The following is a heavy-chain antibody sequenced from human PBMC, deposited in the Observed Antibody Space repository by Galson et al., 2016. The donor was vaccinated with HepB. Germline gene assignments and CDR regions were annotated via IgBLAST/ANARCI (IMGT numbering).Heavy chain of an antibody. CDR3: ARTPPGDYYYAMDV. J-gene: IGHJ6*02. CDR1: GGSISGYY. Sequence: TLSLTCAVYGGSISGYYWSWIRQPPGKGLEWIGEVTETGRTSDNPSLKSRVTVSLATSKDRFSLRLTSVTAADTAVYYCARTPPGDYYYAMDVWGEGTTVIV. CDR2: VTETGRT. V-gene: IGHV4-34*01.